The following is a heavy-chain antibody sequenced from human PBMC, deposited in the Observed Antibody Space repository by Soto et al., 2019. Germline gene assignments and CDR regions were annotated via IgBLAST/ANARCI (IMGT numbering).Heavy chain of an antibody. Sequence: PSETLSLTCTVSGGSISSGGYYWRWIRQHPGKGLEWIGYIYYSGSTYYNPSLKSRVTISVDTSKNQFSLKLSSVTAADTAVYYCARVFGFGGMDVWGQGTTVTVSS. CDR2: IYYSGST. CDR1: GGSISSGGYY. CDR3: ARVFGFGGMDV. D-gene: IGHD3-10*01. J-gene: IGHJ6*02. V-gene: IGHV4-31*03.